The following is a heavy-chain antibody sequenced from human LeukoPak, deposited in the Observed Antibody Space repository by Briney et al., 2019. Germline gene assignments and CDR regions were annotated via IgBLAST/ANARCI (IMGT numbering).Heavy chain of an antibody. CDR2: TYYTSKWNT. J-gene: IGHJ3*01. D-gene: IGHD6-25*01. V-gene: IGHV6-1*01. CDR3: ARGRASAFDV. Sequence: PSRTLSLSCAISVATVPTSGAAWIWVSHSPSRGLELLGRTYYTSKWNTDYAVSVKSRIVVNPDTSKNQFSLQLDSVTSEDTAVYYCARGRASAFDVWGQGTMVTVSS. CDR1: VATVPTSGAA.